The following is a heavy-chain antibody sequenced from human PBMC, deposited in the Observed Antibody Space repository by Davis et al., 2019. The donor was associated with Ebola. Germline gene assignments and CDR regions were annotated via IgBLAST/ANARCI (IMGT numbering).Heavy chain of an antibody. CDR2: ISYDGSNK. CDR1: GFTFSSYA. D-gene: IGHD3-10*01. Sequence: GGSLRLSCAASGFTFSSYAMHWVRQAPGKGLEWVAVISYDGSNKYYADSVKGRFTISRDNSKNTLYLQMNSLRAEDTAVYYCARATELTVRGQGTTVTVSS. CDR3: ARATELTV. J-gene: IGHJ6*02. V-gene: IGHV3-30-3*01.